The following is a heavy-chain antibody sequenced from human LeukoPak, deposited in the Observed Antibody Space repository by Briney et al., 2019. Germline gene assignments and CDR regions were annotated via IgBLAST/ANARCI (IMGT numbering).Heavy chain of an antibody. CDR3: AKEGDEFRGYLDV. CDR2: IYRDGTMG. J-gene: IGHJ6*04. V-gene: IGHV3-33*06. D-gene: IGHD5-12*01. Sequence: GGALRLSCAPSGFTFSRLGMQWVGQAPGKGLEGVAVIYRDGTMGQYADSVKGRFTISKDFSRNTLHLQMHSLRDDDTAVYYCAKEGDEFRGYLDVWGKGTTVTVSS. CDR1: GFTFSRLG.